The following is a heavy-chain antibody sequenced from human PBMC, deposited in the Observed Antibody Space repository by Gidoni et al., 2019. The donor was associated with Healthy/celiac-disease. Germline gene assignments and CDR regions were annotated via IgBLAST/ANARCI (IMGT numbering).Heavy chain of an antibody. V-gene: IGHV3-30*01. CDR3: ARVGAVAGTGIVY. Sequence: QVQLVESGGGVVQPGRSLRLSCAASGFTFSSYAMHWVRQAPGTGLEWVAVISYDGSNKYYADSVKGRFTISRDNSKNTLYLQMNSLRAEDTAVYYCARVGAVAGTGIVYWGQGTLVTVSS. D-gene: IGHD6-19*01. J-gene: IGHJ4*02. CDR1: GFTFSSYA. CDR2: ISYDGSNK.